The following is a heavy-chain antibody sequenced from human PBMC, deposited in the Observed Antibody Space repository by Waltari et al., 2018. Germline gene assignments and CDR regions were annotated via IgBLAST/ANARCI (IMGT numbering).Heavy chain of an antibody. J-gene: IGHJ4*02. CDR2: IYYSGST. CDR1: GGSISSSSYY. V-gene: IGHV4-39*07. CDR3: AREGDSSGPFDY. D-gene: IGHD3-22*01. Sequence: QLQLQESGPGLVKPSETLSLPCTVSGGSISSSSYYWGWIRQPPGKGLEWIGSIYYSGSTYYNPSLKSRVTISVDTSKNQFSLKLSSVTAADTAVYYCAREGDSSGPFDYWGQGTLVTVSS.